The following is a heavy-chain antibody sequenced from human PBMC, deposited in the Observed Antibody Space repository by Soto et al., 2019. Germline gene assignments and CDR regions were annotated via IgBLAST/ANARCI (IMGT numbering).Heavy chain of an antibody. CDR2: IIPNFGTP. V-gene: IGHV1-69*06. J-gene: IGHJ5*01. Sequence: GASVKVSCKASGATFSDSLINWVRQAPGQGLEWMGGIIPNFGTPNYAQMFQGRVTITADKSTSTAYIEVSSLKSEDTAVYYCARGVYESSGYPNSWLDTWGQGTLVTVSS. CDR3: ARGVYESSGYPNSWLDT. CDR1: GATFSDSL. D-gene: IGHD3-22*01.